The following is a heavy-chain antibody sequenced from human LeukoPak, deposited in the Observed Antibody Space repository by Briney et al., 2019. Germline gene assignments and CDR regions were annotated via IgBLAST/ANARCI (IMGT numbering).Heavy chain of an antibody. Sequence: GGSLRLSCAASGFTFSSYWMSWVRQAPGKGLEWVANIKQDGSEKYYVDSVNGRFTISRDNAKNSLYLQMNSLRAEDTAVYYCARVGDNWNYEYFDYWGQGTLVTVSS. CDR3: ARVGDNWNYEYFDY. CDR2: IKQDGSEK. CDR1: GFTFSSYW. V-gene: IGHV3-7*01. J-gene: IGHJ4*02. D-gene: IGHD1-7*01.